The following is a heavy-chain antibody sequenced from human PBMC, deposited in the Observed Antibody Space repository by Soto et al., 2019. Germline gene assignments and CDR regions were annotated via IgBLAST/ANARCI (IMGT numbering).Heavy chain of an antibody. CDR2: ISAYNGNT. V-gene: IGHV1-18*01. J-gene: IGHJ5*02. CDR3: ARGVTIFGVAPNWFDP. CDR1: GYTFTSYG. D-gene: IGHD3-3*01. Sequence: EASVKVSCKASGYTFTSYGISWVRQAPGQGLEWMGWISAYNGNTNYAQKLQGRVTMTTDTSTSTAYMELRSLRSDDTAVYYCARGVTIFGVAPNWFDPWGQGTLVTVSS.